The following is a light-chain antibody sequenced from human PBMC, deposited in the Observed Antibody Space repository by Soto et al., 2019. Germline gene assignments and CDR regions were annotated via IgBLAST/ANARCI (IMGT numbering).Light chain of an antibody. CDR1: ENINRN. J-gene: IGKJ1*01. Sequence: EILLTQSPPTLSVSPGEGATLSCRASENINRNLAWYQQKPGQAPRLLIYDASTRATGIPARYSGSGSVTEFTLTISSLQSDDLGVYFCQQYNTWPSFGHGTKVDIK. V-gene: IGKV3-15*01. CDR3: QQYNTWPS. CDR2: DAS.